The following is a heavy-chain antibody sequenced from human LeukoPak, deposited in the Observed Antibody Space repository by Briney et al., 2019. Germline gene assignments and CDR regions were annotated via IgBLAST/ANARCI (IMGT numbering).Heavy chain of an antibody. D-gene: IGHD3-22*01. CDR2: IYYSGSS. CDR3: ARYDSSGFIFDY. V-gene: IGHV4-31*03. CDR1: GGSISSGGYY. Sequence: SQTLSLTCTVSGGSISSGGYYWSWIRQHPGKGLEWIGYIYYSGSSYYNPSLKSRVTISVDTSKNQFSLKLSSVTAADTAVYYCARYDSSGFIFDYWGQGTLVTVSS. J-gene: IGHJ4*02.